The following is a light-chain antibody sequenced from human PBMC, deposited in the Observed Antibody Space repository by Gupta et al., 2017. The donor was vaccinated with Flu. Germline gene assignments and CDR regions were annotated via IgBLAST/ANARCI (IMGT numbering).Light chain of an antibody. CDR2: DAS. CDR1: QTVTSNY. CDR3: QHYGCSAT. Sequence: EIVLPQSPGTLSLSPGDRVTLSCRAGQTVTSNYLAWYQQQPGQAPRLLIYDASTRATGIPDRFSGSGSGTYFTLTISRLEHEDFAVYYCQHYGCSATFGQGTRLEIK. V-gene: IGKV3-20*01. J-gene: IGKJ5*01.